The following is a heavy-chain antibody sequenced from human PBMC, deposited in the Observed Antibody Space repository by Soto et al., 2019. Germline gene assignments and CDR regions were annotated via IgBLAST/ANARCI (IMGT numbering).Heavy chain of an antibody. D-gene: IGHD5-18*01. Sequence: GASVKVSCKASGYTFTSYGISWVRQAPGQGLEWMGWISAYNGNTNYAQKLQGRVTMTTDTSTSTAYMELRSLRSDDTAVYYCARSNLGRDPVDTTNWGQGTLVTVSS. CDR3: ARSNLGRDPVDTTN. CDR1: GYTFTSYG. CDR2: ISAYNGNT. J-gene: IGHJ4*02. V-gene: IGHV1-18*01.